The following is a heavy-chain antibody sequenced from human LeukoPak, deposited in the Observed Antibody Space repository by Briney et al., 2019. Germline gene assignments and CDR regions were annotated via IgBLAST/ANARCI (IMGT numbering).Heavy chain of an antibody. CDR1: GFSFSTYS. CDR3: ARDFNHYSDY. Sequence: PGGSLRLSCAASGFSFSTYSLSWVRQAPGKGLEWVSYISGTSLTIYYADSVKGRFTISRDNAKNSVSLQMNRLRHEDTAVYYCARDFNHYSDYWGQGALVTVSS. V-gene: IGHV3-48*02. J-gene: IGHJ4*02. CDR2: ISGTSLTI.